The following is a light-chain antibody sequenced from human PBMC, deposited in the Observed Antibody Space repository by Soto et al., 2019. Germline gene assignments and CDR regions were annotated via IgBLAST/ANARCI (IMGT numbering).Light chain of an antibody. CDR1: QSVSSNY. V-gene: IGKV3-20*01. CDR3: QQYSNSPPEFT. Sequence: EIVLTQSPGTLSVSPGERVTLSCRASQSVSSNYLAWYQQRPGQAPRLLIFGASYRATGIPDRFSGSGSGTDFTLTISRLEPEDFAGYYCQQYSNSPPEFTFGPGTKVDSK. J-gene: IGKJ3*01. CDR2: GAS.